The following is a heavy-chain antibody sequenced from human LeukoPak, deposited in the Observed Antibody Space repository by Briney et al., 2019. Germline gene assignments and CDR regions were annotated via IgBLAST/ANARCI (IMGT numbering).Heavy chain of an antibody. CDR3: AKDPSSSWYGDI. J-gene: IGHJ3*02. CDR2: IYSGGST. Sequence: GGSLRLSCAASEFSVGSNYMSWVRQAPGKGLEWVSVIYSGGSTYYADSVKGRFTISRDNSKNTLYLQMNSLRAEDTAVYYCAKDPSSSWYGDIWGQGTMVTVSS. V-gene: IGHV3-53*01. CDR1: EFSVGSNY. D-gene: IGHD6-13*01.